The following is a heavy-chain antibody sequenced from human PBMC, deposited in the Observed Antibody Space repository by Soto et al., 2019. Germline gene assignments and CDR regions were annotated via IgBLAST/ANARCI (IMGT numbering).Heavy chain of an antibody. Sequence: QVQLVESGGGVVQPGRSLRLSCAASGFTFSSYGMHWVRQAPGKGLEWVAVIWYDGSNKYYADSVKGRFTISRDNSKNTLYLQMNGLRAEDTAVYYCARDRSGSYGYYGMDVWGQGTTVTVSS. CDR1: GFTFSSYG. CDR2: IWYDGSNK. CDR3: ARDRSGSYGYYGMDV. J-gene: IGHJ6*02. D-gene: IGHD1-26*01. V-gene: IGHV3-33*01.